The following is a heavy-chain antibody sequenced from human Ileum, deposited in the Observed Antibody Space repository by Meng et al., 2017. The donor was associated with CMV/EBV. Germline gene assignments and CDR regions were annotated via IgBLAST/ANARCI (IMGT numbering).Heavy chain of an antibody. D-gene: IGHD6-19*01. CDR1: IGPSSPYC. V-gene: IGHV4-4*07. CDR3: ARVGAVAGVEGNWFDH. Sequence: GPRPMTPSGSPSLTRPVSIGPSSPYCWDWIRQPAGKGLEWIVRIYTRGTTIYNPSLKSRVTMSVDTSKNQFSLKLSSVTVADTAVYYCARVGAVAGVEGNWFDHWGQGTLVTVSS. CDR2: IYTRGTT. J-gene: IGHJ5*02.